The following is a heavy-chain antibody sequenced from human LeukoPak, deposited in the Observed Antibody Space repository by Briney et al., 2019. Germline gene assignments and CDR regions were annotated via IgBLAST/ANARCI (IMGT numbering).Heavy chain of an antibody. CDR1: GGSISSGDYY. Sequence: SQTLSLTCTVSGGSISSGDYYWSWIRQPPGKGLEWIGYTYYSGNTYYNPSLKSRVTISVDTSKNQFSLKLSSVTAADTAVYYCARPRRYCSSTSCYWPYYYYMDVWGKGTTVTVSS. CDR3: ARPRRYCSSTSCYWPYYYYMDV. J-gene: IGHJ6*03. V-gene: IGHV4-30-4*01. CDR2: TYYSGNT. D-gene: IGHD2-2*01.